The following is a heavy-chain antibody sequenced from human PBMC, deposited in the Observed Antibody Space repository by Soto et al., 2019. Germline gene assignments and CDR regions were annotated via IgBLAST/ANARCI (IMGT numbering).Heavy chain of an antibody. CDR2: ISAYNGNT. V-gene: IGHV1-18*04. Sequence: ASVKVSCKASGYTFTSYGISWVRQAPGQGXEWMGWISAYNGNTNYAQKLQGRVTMTTDTSTSTAYMELRSLRSDDTAVYYCARYRKPIFGVVIISACGIWGQVTGVIFS. CDR1: GYTFTSYG. CDR3: ARYRKPIFGVVIISACGI. J-gene: IGHJ3*02. D-gene: IGHD3-3*01.